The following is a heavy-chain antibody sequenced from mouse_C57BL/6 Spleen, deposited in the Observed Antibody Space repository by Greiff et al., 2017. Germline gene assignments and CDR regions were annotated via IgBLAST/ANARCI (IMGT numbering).Heavy chain of an antibody. CDR3: AREGDYYGSTWYFDV. CDR1: GFTFSDYY. Sequence: EVKVVESEGGLVQPGSSMKLSCTASGFTFSDYYMAWVRQVPEKGLEWVANINYDGSSTYYLDSLKSRFIISRDNAKNILYLQMSSLKSEDTATYYCAREGDYYGSTWYFDVWGTGTTVTVSS. V-gene: IGHV5-16*01. D-gene: IGHD1-1*01. CDR2: INYDGSST. J-gene: IGHJ1*03.